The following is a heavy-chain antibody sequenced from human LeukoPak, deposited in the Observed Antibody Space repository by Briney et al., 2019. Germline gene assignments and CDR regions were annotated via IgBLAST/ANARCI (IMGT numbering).Heavy chain of an antibody. CDR2: INHRGST. D-gene: IGHD6-19*01. Sequence: SETLSLTCAVYGGSFSGYYWSWIRQPPGKGLEWIGEINHRGSTNYNPSLKSRVTISVDTSKNQFSLKLSSVTAADTAVYYCARSSGWYRGYFDYWGQGTLVTVSS. V-gene: IGHV4-34*01. J-gene: IGHJ4*02. CDR3: ARSSGWYRGYFDY. CDR1: GGSFSGYY.